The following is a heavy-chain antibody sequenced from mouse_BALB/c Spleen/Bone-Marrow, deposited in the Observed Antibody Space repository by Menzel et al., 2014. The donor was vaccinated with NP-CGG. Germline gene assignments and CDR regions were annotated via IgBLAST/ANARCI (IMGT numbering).Heavy chain of an antibody. Sequence: QVQLQQSGAELVKPGAPVKLSCKASAYTFTSYWMNWVKQRPGRGLEWIGRIDPSDSETHYNQNFKDKATLTADRSSSTAFIQLSSLTSEDSTVYYCAYGNYESYFFDYWGQGTTLTDSS. J-gene: IGHJ2*01. V-gene: IGHV1-69*02. CDR3: AYGNYESYFFDY. D-gene: IGHD2-1*01. CDR1: AYTFTSYW. CDR2: IDPSDSET.